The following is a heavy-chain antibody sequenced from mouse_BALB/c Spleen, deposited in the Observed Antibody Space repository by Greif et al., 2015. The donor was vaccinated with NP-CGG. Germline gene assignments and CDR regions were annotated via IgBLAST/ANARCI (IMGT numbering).Heavy chain of an antibody. CDR1: GYAFSSYW. D-gene: IGHD2-4*01. CDR3: ARYDYDYYAMDY. J-gene: IGHJ4*01. CDR2: IYPGDGDT. V-gene: IGHV1-80*01. Sequence: VHLVESGAELVRPGSSVKIFCKASGYAFSSYWMNWVKQRPGQGLEWIGQIYPGDGDTNYNGKFKGKATLTADKSSSTAYMQLSSLTSEDSAVYFCARYDYDYYAMDYWGQGTSVTVSS.